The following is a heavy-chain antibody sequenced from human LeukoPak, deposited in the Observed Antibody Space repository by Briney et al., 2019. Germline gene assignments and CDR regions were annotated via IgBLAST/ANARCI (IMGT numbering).Heavy chain of an antibody. CDR1: GFTFSSYA. V-gene: IGHV3-23*01. J-gene: IGHJ4*02. Sequence: PGGSLRLSCAASGFTFSSYAMSWVRQAPGKGLEWVSAISGSGGSTYYADSVKGRFTISRDNSKNTLYLQMNSLRAEDTAVYYCAKDLRSQYYYDSSGYYGYWGQGTLVTVSS. D-gene: IGHD3-22*01. CDR2: ISGSGGST. CDR3: AKDLRSQYYYDSSGYYGY.